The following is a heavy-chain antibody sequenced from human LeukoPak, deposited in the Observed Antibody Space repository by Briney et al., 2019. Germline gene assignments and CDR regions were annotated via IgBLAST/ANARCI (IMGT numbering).Heavy chain of an antibody. CDR3: ALWFGELVYAFDI. CDR1: GYTFTSYG. J-gene: IGHJ3*02. Sequence: ASVKVSCKASGYTFTSYGISWVRQAPGQGLEWMGWISAYNGNTNYAQKPQGRVTMTTDTSTSTAYMELRSLRSDDAAVYYCALWFGELVYAFDIWGQGTMVTVSS. D-gene: IGHD3-10*01. V-gene: IGHV1-18*01. CDR2: ISAYNGNT.